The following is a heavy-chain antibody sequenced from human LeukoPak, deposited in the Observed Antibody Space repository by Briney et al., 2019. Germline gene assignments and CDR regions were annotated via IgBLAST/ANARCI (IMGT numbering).Heavy chain of an antibody. CDR3: ARDPHGEYSGTFDM. CDR2: ISGSGANT. J-gene: IGHJ3*02. D-gene: IGHD4-23*01. CDR1: EFTFSSCC. Sequence: GGTLRLSCGASEFTFSSCCKSGVRRAPARGLVEGSGISGSGANTYYADSVEGRFSISRDNSKNRLYLKVYSLTSEDTAVYYFARDPHGEYSGTFDMWGQGTMVTAPS. V-gene: IGHV3-23*01.